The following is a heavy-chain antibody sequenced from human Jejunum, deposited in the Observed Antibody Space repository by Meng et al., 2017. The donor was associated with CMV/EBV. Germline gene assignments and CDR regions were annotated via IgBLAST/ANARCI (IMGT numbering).Heavy chain of an antibody. CDR1: GFPSTTSGVA. Sequence: ILLEDSVPTLLKPPQTLSLTCTFSGFPSTTSGVAVGWIRQPPGKALEWLALIYWDDDTRYSPSLKSRLTITKDSSKSQVVLTMTNMGPVDTATYYCAHRPSGYGGDFWFHWGQGTLVTVSS. D-gene: IGHD2-21*01. CDR3: AHRPSGYGGDFWFH. J-gene: IGHJ4*02. CDR2: IYWDDDT. V-gene: IGHV2-5*02.